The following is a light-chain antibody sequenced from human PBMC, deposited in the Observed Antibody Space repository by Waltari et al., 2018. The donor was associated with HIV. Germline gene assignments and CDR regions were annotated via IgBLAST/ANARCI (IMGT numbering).Light chain of an antibody. CDR2: EDN. CDR1: ALQRKS. Sequence: SYELAQPPSVAVSPGQTARLPCSGDALQRKSAKWLQQNSGQAPVLVSYEDNRRPSWIPERFSGSSSWTMATWTISGDQVEDEGDYYCYSTDDSGNPLAVFGGGTQLTVL. CDR3: YSTDDSGNPLAV. J-gene: IGLJ7*01. V-gene: IGLV3-10*01.